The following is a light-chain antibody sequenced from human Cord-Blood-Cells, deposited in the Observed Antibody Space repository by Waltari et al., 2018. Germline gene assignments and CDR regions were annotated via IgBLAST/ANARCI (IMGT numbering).Light chain of an antibody. Sequence: EIVLTQSPATLSLSPGERATLSCRASQSVSSYLAWYQQKPGQAPRLLIYDASNRATGIPARFSGSGSGTDFTLTISSLEPEDFEVYYCQQRSNWPPMWTFGQGTKVEIK. CDR2: DAS. CDR3: QQRSNWPPMWT. CDR1: QSVSSY. V-gene: IGKV3-11*01. J-gene: IGKJ1*01.